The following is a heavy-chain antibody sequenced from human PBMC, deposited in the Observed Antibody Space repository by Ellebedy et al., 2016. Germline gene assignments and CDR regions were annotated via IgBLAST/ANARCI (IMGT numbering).Heavy chain of an antibody. V-gene: IGHV3-7*03. CDR2: INKDGSAN. J-gene: IGHJ5*01. CDR3: GRLGTYVADRGLDS. D-gene: IGHD6-6*01. CDR1: GFTFSNYW. Sequence: GESLKISCAASGFTFSNYWMSWVRQAPGKGLEWVANINKDGSANHSVESLKGRFTISRDNAKKSLNLQLNSLRVEDAAVYYCGRLGTYVADRGLDSWGQGTLVTVSP.